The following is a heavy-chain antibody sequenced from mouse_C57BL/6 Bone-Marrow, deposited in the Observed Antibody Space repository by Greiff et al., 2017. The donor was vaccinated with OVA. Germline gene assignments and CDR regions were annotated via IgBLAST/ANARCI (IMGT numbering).Heavy chain of an antibody. CDR1: GFNIKDDY. CDR2: IDPENGDT. J-gene: IGHJ2*01. V-gene: IGHV14-4*01. Sequence: EVQLQQSGAELVRPGASVKLSCTASGFNIKDDYMHWVKQRPEQGLEWIGWIDPENGDTEYASKFQGKATIPADTSSNTAYLQLSSLTSEDTAVYYCTSNLYYFDYWGQGTTLTVSS. D-gene: IGHD4-1*02. CDR3: TSNLYYFDY.